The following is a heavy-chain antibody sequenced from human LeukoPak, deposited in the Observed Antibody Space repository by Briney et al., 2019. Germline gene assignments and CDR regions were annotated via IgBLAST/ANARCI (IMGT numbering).Heavy chain of an antibody. Sequence: GGSLRLSCAASGFTVSSNYMSWVRQAPGKGLEWVSVIYSGGSTYYADSVKGRFTISRDNSKNTLYLQMNSLRAEDTAVYYCARVTRKTFRFLEWSHAFDIWGQGTLVTVSS. J-gene: IGHJ3*02. V-gene: IGHV3-53*01. D-gene: IGHD3-3*01. CDR2: IYSGGST. CDR3: ARVTRKTFRFLEWSHAFDI. CDR1: GFTVSSNY.